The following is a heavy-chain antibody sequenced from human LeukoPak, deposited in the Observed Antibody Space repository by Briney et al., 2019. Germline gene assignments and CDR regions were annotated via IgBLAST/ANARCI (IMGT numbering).Heavy chain of an antibody. D-gene: IGHD2-8*02. J-gene: IGHJ4*02. Sequence: PSETLSLTCTVSGGSISSSSYYWGWIRQPPGKGLEWIGSIYYSGSTYYNPSLKSRVTMSIDKSKNIFSLNLTSVTAADTALYYCARGYCTGGNCYSFGYWGQGTLVTVSS. CDR1: GGSISSSSYY. CDR3: ARGYCTGGNCYSFGY. V-gene: IGHV4-39*07. CDR2: IYYSGST.